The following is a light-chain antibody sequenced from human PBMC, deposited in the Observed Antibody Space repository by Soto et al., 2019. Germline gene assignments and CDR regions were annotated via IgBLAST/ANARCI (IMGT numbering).Light chain of an antibody. J-gene: IGKJ3*01. CDR1: QGISSY. V-gene: IGKV1-9*01. Sequence: DIQLTQTPSFLSASVGDRVTITCRASQGISSYLAWYQQKPGKAPNLLIYAASTLQSGVPSRFSGSGSGTEFTLTISSLQPEDFATYYCQQLNSYQFSFGPGTKVDIK. CDR2: AAS. CDR3: QQLNSYQFS.